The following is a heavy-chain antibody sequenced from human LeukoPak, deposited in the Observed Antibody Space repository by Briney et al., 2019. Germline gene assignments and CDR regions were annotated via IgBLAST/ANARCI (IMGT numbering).Heavy chain of an antibody. J-gene: IGHJ4*02. D-gene: IGHD6-19*01. CDR3: ARLSRPVAGTFDY. CDR1: DGSISSYY. Sequence: SETLSLTCTVSDGSISSYYWSWIRQPPGKGLEWIGYIYYSGSTNYNPSLKSRVTISVDTSKNQFSLKLSSVTAADTAVYYCARLSRPVAGTFDYWGQGTLVTVSS. CDR2: IYYSGST. V-gene: IGHV4-59*08.